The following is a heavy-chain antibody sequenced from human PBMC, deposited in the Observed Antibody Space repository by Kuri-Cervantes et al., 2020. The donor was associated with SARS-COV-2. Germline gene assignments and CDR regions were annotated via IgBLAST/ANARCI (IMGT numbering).Heavy chain of an antibody. V-gene: IGHV3-74*01. CDR3: ARGSIVGATYYFDY. CDR2: INSDGSST. D-gene: IGHD1-26*01. Sequence: GESLKISCAASGFTFSSYWMHWVRQAPGKGLVWVSRINSDGSSTSYADSVKGRFTISRDNAKNTLYLQMNSLRAEDTAVYYCARGSIVGATYYFDYWGQGTLVTFSS. CDR1: GFTFSSYW. J-gene: IGHJ4*02.